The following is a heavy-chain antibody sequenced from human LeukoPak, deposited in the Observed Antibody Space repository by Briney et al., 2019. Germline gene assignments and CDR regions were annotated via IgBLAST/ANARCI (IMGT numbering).Heavy chain of an antibody. D-gene: IGHD3-22*01. CDR1: GYTFTSYD. V-gene: IGHV1-8*01. CDR3: ARERSGYYYDYFDY. J-gene: IGHJ4*02. CDR2: MNPNSGNT. Sequence: ASVKVSCRASGYTFTSYDINWVRQATGQGLEWMGWMNPNSGNTGYAQKFQGRVTMTRNTSISTAYMELSSLRSEGTAVYYCARERSGYYYDYFDYWGQGTLVTVSS.